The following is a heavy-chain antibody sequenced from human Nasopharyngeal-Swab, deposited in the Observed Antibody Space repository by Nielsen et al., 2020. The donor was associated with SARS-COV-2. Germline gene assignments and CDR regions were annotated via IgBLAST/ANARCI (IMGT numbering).Heavy chain of an antibody. J-gene: IGHJ6*03. D-gene: IGHD2-2*01. CDR3: ARGLSGIVPAPILGLGPYYSYYYMDV. V-gene: IGHV4-34*01. CDR2: INHSGGT. Sequence: GSLRLSCAVSGGSFSAYYWGWIRQPPGKGLEWIGEINHSGGTNYNPSLKSRVTISVDTSKNQLSLKLSSVTAADTAVYYCARGLSGIVPAPILGLGPYYSYYYMDVWGKGTTVTVSS. CDR1: GGSFSAYY.